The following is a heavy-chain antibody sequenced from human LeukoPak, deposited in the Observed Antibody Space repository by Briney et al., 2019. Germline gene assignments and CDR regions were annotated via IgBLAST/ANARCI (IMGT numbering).Heavy chain of an antibody. D-gene: IGHD2-15*01. Sequence: GESLKISCKGFGYNFINYWIGWVRQMPGKGLEWMGIIHPGDSSTRYSPSLQGQVTILSDKSINTAYLQWSSLKASDTAMYYCARRQCSGGSCYYFDSWGQGTLVTVSS. CDR3: ARRQCSGGSCYYFDS. J-gene: IGHJ4*02. CDR2: IHPGDSST. CDR1: GYNFINYW. V-gene: IGHV5-51*01.